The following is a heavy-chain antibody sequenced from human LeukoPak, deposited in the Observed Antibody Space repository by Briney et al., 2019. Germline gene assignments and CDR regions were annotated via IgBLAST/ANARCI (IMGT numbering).Heavy chain of an antibody. CDR2: TYYRSKWYN. D-gene: IGHD3-3*01. CDR1: GDSVSSNSAA. Sequence: SQTLSLTRAISGDSVSSNSAAWNWIRQSPSRGLEWLGRTYYRSKWYNDYAVSVKSRITINPDTSKNQFSLQLNSVTPEDTAVYYCARCDYDFWSGSKSDAFDIWGQGTMVTVSS. V-gene: IGHV6-1*01. J-gene: IGHJ3*02. CDR3: ARCDYDFWSGSKSDAFDI.